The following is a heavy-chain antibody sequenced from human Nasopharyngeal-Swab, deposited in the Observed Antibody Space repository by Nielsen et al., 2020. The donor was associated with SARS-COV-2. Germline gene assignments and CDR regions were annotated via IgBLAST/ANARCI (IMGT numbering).Heavy chain of an antibody. D-gene: IGHD3-9*01. J-gene: IGHJ4*02. V-gene: IGHV3-11*06. Sequence: RQAPGKGLEWVSYISSSSSYTNYADSVKGRFTISRDNAKNSLYLQMNSLRAEDTAVYYCARDSTYDILTGYPFDYWGQGTLVTVSS. CDR3: ARDSTYDILTGYPFDY. CDR2: ISSSSSYT.